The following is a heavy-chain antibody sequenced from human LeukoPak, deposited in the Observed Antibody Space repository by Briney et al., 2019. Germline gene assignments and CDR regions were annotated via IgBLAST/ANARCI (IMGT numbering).Heavy chain of an antibody. CDR3: AKLGGGGTVTGLRYFDY. CDR1: RFTFNNYG. J-gene: IGHJ4*02. CDR2: IGSSGSTT. V-gene: IGHV3-23*01. D-gene: IGHD6-19*01. Sequence: GGSLRLSCAASRFTFNNYGLSWVRQAPGKGLEWGSGIGSSGSTTYYADSVKGRFTISRDNSKNTLYLQMNSLRAEDTAVYYCAKLGGGGTVTGLRYFDYWGQGTLVTVSS.